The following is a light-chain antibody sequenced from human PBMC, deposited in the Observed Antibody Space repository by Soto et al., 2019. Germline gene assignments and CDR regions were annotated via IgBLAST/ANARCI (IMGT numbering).Light chain of an antibody. CDR3: QQRSKWPIT. J-gene: IGKJ5*01. CDR1: QSVSSY. V-gene: IGKV3-11*01. CDR2: DAS. Sequence: EIVLTQSPATLSLSPGERATLSCRASQSVSSYLAWYQQKPGQAPRLLIYDASNRATGIPARFSGSGSGTGFTLTISSLEPEDFAVYYCQQRSKWPITFGQGTRLEI.